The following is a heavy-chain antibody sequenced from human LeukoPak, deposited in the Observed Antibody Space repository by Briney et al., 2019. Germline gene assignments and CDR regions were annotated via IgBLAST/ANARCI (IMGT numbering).Heavy chain of an antibody. V-gene: IGHV4-59*01. D-gene: IGHD2-15*01. CDR3: ARYCRDGGCYDY. CDR2: IYYTGIT. Sequence: SETLSLTCTVSGGSINSYYWSWMRQPPGKGLEWIGYIYYTGITKYNPSLKSRVTISVDTSKNQFSLKLSSVTAADTAVYYCARYCRDGGCYDYWGQGTLVTVFS. J-gene: IGHJ4*02. CDR1: GGSINSYY.